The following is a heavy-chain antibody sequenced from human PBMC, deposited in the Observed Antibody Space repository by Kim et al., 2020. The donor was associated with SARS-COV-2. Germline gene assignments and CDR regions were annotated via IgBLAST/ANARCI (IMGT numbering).Heavy chain of an antibody. CDR1: GGSISSSSYY. D-gene: IGHD5-18*01. CDR3: ARNVDTAMVRHVNWFDP. Sequence: SETLSLTCTVSGGSISSSSYYWGWIRQPPGKGLEWIGSIYYSGSTYYNPSLKSRVTISVDTSKNQFSLKLSSVTAADTAVYYCARNVDTAMVRHVNWFDPWGQGTLVTVSS. J-gene: IGHJ5*02. V-gene: IGHV4-39*01. CDR2: IYYSGST.